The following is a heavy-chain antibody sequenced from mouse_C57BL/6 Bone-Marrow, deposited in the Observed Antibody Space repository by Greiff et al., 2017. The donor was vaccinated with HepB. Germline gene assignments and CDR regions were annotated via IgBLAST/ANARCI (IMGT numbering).Heavy chain of an antibody. Sequence: EVQLQQSGTVLARPGASVKMSCKTSGYTFTSYWMHWVKQRPGQGLEGIGAIYPRNSDTSYNQKFKGKAKLTAVTSASTAYMELSSLTYEDSAVYSCTISRAWFAYWGQGTVVTVSA. V-gene: IGHV1-5*01. CDR3: TISRAWFAY. CDR1: GYTFTSYW. CDR2: IYPRNSDT. J-gene: IGHJ3*01.